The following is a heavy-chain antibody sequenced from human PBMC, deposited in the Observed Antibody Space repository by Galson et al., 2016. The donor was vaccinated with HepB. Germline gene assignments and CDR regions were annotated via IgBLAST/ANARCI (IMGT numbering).Heavy chain of an antibody. V-gene: IGHV3-73*01. J-gene: IGHJ4*02. CDR2: IRSKANNCAT. CDR1: GFTFSDSA. D-gene: IGHD3-16*01. Sequence: SLRLSCAASGFTFSDSAMHWVRQASGKGLEWVGRIRSKANNCATAYAASVKGRFTISRDDSKNTAYLQMNSLKTEDTAVYYCTRRKGKMYYFDYWGQGTLVTVSS. CDR3: TRRKGKMYYFDY.